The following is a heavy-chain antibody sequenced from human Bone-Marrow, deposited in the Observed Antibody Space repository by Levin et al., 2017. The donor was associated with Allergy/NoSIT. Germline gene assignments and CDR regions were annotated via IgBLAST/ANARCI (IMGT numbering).Heavy chain of an antibody. D-gene: IGHD2-21*02. Sequence: SETLSLTCSVSGASISSGDYYWTWLRQLPGKGLDWIGNIDHSGSTDCTSSLKSPLTISVDTSKNHLSLNLRSVTAADTARHYCARVRVVDSGDSGPGTTLFDPWGQGTLVTVSS. CDR2: IDHSGST. J-gene: IGHJ5*02. CDR3: ARVRVVDSGDSGPGTTLFDP. V-gene: IGHV4-31*01. CDR1: GASISSGDYY.